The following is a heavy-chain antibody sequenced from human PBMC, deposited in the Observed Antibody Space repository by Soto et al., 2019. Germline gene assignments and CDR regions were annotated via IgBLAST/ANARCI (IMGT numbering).Heavy chain of an antibody. J-gene: IGHJ6*02. CDR2: ISYDGSNK. V-gene: IGHV3-30*18. D-gene: IGHD3-9*01. CDR1: GFTFSSYG. CDR3: AKDLGGVYDILTGTGYYGMDV. Sequence: GGSLRLSCAASGFTFSSYGMHWVRQAPAKGLEWVAVISYDGSNKYYADSVKGRFTISRDNSKNTLCLQMNSLRAEDTAVYYCAKDLGGVYDILTGTGYYGMDVWGQGTTVTVCS.